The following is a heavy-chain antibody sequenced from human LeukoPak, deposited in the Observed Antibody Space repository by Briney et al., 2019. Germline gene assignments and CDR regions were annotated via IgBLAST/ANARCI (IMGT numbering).Heavy chain of an antibody. CDR2: INHSGST. V-gene: IGHV4-34*01. J-gene: IGHJ4*02. D-gene: IGHD3-10*01. CDR1: GGSFSGYY. CDR3: ASRSPRGGHGY. Sequence: SETLSLTCAVYGGSFSGYYWSWIRQPPGKGLEWIGEINHSGSTNYNPSLKSRVTISVDTSKNQFSLKLSSVTAADTAVYYYASRSPRGGHGYWGQGTLVTVSS.